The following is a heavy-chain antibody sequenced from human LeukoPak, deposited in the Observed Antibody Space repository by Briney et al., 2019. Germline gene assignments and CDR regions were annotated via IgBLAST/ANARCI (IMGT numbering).Heavy chain of an antibody. CDR2: ISGNSGAT. D-gene: IGHD3-9*01. Sequence: TGGSLRLSCAASGFTFSNYGMSWVRQAPGKGLEWVSTISGNSGATYYADSVKGRFTISRDNAKNTVYLQMNNLRAEDTAVYYCAKVPALRYFDYYYYMDVWGKGTTVTISS. J-gene: IGHJ6*03. CDR1: GFTFSNYG. CDR3: AKVPALRYFDYYYYMDV. V-gene: IGHV3-23*01.